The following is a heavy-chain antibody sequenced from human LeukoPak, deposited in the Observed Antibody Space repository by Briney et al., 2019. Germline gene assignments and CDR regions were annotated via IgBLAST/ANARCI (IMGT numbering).Heavy chain of an antibody. CDR2: IIPIFGAA. CDR3: ATDELTGQLVF. D-gene: IGHD1-7*01. CDR1: GGSFTKYT. V-gene: IGHV1-69*01. J-gene: IGHJ4*02. Sequence: GSPVKVSCKASGGSFTKYTLSWVRQAPRQGLEWMGGIIPIFGAANYAQKFRGRLTVTADESTTTAYMELNSLTSEDTAVYFCATDELTGQLVFWGQGTRVTVSS.